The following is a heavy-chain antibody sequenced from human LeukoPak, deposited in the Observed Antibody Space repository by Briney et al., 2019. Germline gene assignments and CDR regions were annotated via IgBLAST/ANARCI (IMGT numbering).Heavy chain of an antibody. Sequence: GGSLRLSCAASGFTFNTYALHWVRQAPGKGLEWVALISSDGRKRNYVDSVKGRFTISREDSKNTLYLQMNSLRAEDTAVYYCARELGLAFFFDYWGQGTLVTVSS. J-gene: IGHJ4*02. CDR1: GFTFNTYA. CDR2: ISSDGRKR. D-gene: IGHD3-3*02. CDR3: ARELGLAFFFDY. V-gene: IGHV3-30*04.